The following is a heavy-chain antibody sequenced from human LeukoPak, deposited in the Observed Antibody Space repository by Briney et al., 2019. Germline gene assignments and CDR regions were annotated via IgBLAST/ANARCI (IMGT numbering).Heavy chain of an antibody. Sequence: ASVKVSCKVSGYTLTELSMHWVRQAPGKGLEWMGGFDPEDGETIYAQKFQGRVTMTEDTSTDTAYMELSSLRSEDKAVYYCATSGKWELLGGGWFDPWGQGTLVTVSS. CDR1: GYTLTELS. V-gene: IGHV1-24*01. CDR2: FDPEDGET. CDR3: ATSGKWELLGGGWFDP. D-gene: IGHD1-26*01. J-gene: IGHJ5*02.